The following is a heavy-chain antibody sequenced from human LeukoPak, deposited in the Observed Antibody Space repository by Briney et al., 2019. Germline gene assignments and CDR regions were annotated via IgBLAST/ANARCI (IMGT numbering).Heavy chain of an antibody. CDR3: ARSYDSGQHLHRLDY. J-gene: IGHJ4*02. CDR2: IIPIFGTA. V-gene: IGHV1-69*13. CDR1: GGTFSSYA. D-gene: IGHD5-12*01. Sequence: GASVKVSCKASGGTFSSYAISWVRQAPGQGLEWMVGIIPIFGTANYAQKFQGRVTITADESTSTAYMELSSLRSEDTAVYYCARSYDSGQHLHRLDYWGQGTLVTVSS.